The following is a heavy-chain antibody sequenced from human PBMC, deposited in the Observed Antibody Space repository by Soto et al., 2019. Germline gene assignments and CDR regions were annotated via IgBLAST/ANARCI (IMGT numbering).Heavy chain of an antibody. CDR1: GGTFSSYT. J-gene: IGHJ6*02. CDR3: AESIAAAGTYPYYYYGMDV. CDR2: IIPILGIA. D-gene: IGHD6-13*01. V-gene: IGHV1-69*02. Sequence: QVQLVQSGAEVKKPGSSVKVSCKASGGTFSSYTISWVRQAPGQGLEWMGRIIPILGIANYAQKFQGRVTITADKXXSXAFXELSSLRSEDTAVYYCAESIAAAGTYPYYYYGMDVWGQGTTVTVSS.